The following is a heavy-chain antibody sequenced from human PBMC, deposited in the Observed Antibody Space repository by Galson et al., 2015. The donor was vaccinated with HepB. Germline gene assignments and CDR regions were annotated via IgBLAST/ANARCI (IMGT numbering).Heavy chain of an antibody. D-gene: IGHD2-15*01. CDR2: IDPSDSYT. J-gene: IGHJ4*02. CDR1: GYSFTSYW. CDR3: ARADRYCSGGNCYSVDY. V-gene: IGHV5-10-1*01. Sequence: QSGAEVKKPGESLRISCKGSGYSFTSYWISWVRQMPGKGLEWMGRIDPSDSYTNYSPSFQGHVTISADKSISTAYLQWSSLKASDTAMYYCARADRYCSGGNCYSVDYWGQGTLVTVSS.